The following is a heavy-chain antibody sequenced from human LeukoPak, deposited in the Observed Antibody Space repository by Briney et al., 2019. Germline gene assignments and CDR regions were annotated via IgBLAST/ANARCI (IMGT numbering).Heavy chain of an antibody. CDR2: IKPDDTEK. CDR3: ARGRAIDI. V-gene: IGHV3-7*04. CDR1: GFTFTNNW. Sequence: GGSLRLSCAASGFTFTNNWMTWVRQAPGKGLEWVANIKPDDTEKYYVGSVKGRFTISRDNAKNSVYLQMNSLRAEDTAVYYCARGRAIDIWGRGTTVIVSS. J-gene: IGHJ3*02.